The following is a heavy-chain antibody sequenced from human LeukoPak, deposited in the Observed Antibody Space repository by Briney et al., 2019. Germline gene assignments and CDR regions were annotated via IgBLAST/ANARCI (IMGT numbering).Heavy chain of an antibody. J-gene: IGHJ4*02. V-gene: IGHV3-21*01. Sequence: GGSLRLSCAASGFTFSSYWMSWVRQAPGKGLEWVSSISSSSSYKYYADSVKGRFTISRDNSKNTLYLQMNSLRAEDTAVYYCARAPGYGAAYYFDYWGQGTLVTVSS. CDR3: ARAPGYGAAYYFDY. CDR2: ISSSSSYK. D-gene: IGHD1-1*01. CDR1: GFTFSSYW.